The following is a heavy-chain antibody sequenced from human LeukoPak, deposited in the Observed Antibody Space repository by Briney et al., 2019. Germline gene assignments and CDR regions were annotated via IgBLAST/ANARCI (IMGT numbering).Heavy chain of an antibody. CDR2: FDPEDGET. CDR3: AGGGIVGATLLRI. V-gene: IGHV1-24*01. D-gene: IGHD1-26*01. CDR1: GYTLTELS. Sequence: ASVKVSRKVSGYTLTELSMHWVRQAPGKGLEWMGGFDPEDGETIYAQKFQGRVTMTEDTSTDTAYMELSSLRSEDTAVYYCAGGGIVGATLLRIWGQGTLVTVSS. J-gene: IGHJ4*02.